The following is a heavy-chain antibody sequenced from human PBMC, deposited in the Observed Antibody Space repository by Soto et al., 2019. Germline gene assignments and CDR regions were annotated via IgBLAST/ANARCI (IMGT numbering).Heavy chain of an antibody. CDR2: INPNSGGT. J-gene: IGHJ5*02. CDR3: ARKPPESVLMVYAGLTFDP. V-gene: IGHV1-2*02. CDR1: GYTFTGYY. D-gene: IGHD2-8*01. Sequence: GASVKVSCKASGYTFTGYYMHWVRQAPGQGLEWMGWINPNSGGTNYAQKFQGRLTMTRDTSISTAYMELSRLRSDDTAVYYCARKPPESVLMVYAGLTFDPWGQGTLVTVSS.